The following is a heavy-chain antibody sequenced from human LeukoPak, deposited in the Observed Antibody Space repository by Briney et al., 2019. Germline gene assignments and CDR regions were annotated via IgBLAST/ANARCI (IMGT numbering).Heavy chain of an antibody. CDR3: ARDQPRIYCSSTSCSKNWFDP. CDR2: INPNSGGT. Sequence: ASVKVSCKASGYTFTGYYMHWVRQAPGQGLEWMGWINPNSGGTNYAQKFRDRVTMTRDTSISTAYMELSRLRSDDTAVYYCARDQPRIYCSSTSCSKNWFDPWGQGTLVTVSS. V-gene: IGHV1-2*02. CDR1: GYTFTGYY. J-gene: IGHJ5*02. D-gene: IGHD2-2*01.